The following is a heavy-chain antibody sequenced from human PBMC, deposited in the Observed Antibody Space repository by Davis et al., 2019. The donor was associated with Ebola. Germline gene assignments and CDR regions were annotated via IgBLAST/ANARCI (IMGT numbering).Heavy chain of an antibody. CDR2: ISYDGNNK. CDR3: ARVDSSTPYYYYYSMDV. V-gene: IGHV3-30*03. D-gene: IGHD6-19*01. Sequence: GESLKISCAASGFTFSSYGMHWVRQAPGKGLEWVAVISYDGNNKYYVDSVKGRFTISRDNSKNTLYLQMNSLRAEDTAVYYCARVDSSTPYYYYYSMDVWGKGTTVTVSS. J-gene: IGHJ6*04. CDR1: GFTFSSYG.